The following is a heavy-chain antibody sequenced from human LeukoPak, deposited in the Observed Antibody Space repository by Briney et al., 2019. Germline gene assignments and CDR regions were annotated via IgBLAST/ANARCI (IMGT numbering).Heavy chain of an antibody. CDR3: ARSYYDSSGDFDI. J-gene: IGHJ3*02. V-gene: IGHV4-61*02. D-gene: IGHD3-22*01. CDR2: IYTSGST. Sequence: SQTLSLTCTVSGGSISSGSYYWSWIRQPAGKGLEWIGRIYTSGSTNYNPSLKSRVTISVDTSKNQCSLKLSSVTAADTAVYYCARSYYDSSGDFDIWGQGTMVTVSS. CDR1: GGSISSGSYY.